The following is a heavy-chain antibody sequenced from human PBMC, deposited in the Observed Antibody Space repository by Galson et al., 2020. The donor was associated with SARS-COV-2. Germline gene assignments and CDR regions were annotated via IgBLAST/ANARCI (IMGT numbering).Heavy chain of an antibody. Sequence: GGSLRLPCAAPGIPFNNPWMSWVPPAPGKGPEWVGRIKSKTDGGKPDYAAPVKGRFTISRDDSKNTLYLQMNSLKTEDTAVYYCTTEPRITIFGVVIIGSDYWGQGTLVTVSS. D-gene: IGHD3-3*01. CDR1: GIPFNNPW. CDR2: IKSKTDGGKP. CDR3: TTEPRITIFGVVIIGSDY. J-gene: IGHJ4*02. V-gene: IGHV3-15*01.